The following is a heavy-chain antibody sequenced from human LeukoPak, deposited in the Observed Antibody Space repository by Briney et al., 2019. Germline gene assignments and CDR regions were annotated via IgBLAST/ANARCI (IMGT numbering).Heavy chain of an antibody. CDR3: AKGPGNYYDSSGYLYYFDY. J-gene: IGHJ4*02. V-gene: IGHV3-23*01. CDR2: ISGSDGST. CDR1: GFTFSSYA. Sequence: GGYLRLSCAASGFTFSSYAMSWVRQAPGKGLEWVSAISGSDGSTYYADSVKGRFTISRDNYKNTLYLQMNSLRAEDTAVYYCAKGPGNYYDSSGYLYYFDYWGQGTLVTVSS. D-gene: IGHD3-22*01.